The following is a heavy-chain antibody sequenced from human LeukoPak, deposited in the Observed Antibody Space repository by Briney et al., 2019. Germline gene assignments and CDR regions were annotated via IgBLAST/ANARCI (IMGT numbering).Heavy chain of an antibody. CDR2: IYYSGST. CDR3: ARRSSSSRWFDP. J-gene: IGHJ5*02. V-gene: IGHV4-59*01. Sequence: SETLFLTCTVSGDSISSYDWSWIRQPPGKGLEWIGYIYYSGSTNYNPSLKSRVTISLDTSKNQFSLKLSSVTAADTAVYYCARRSSSSRWFDPWGQGTLVTVSS. D-gene: IGHD6-6*01. CDR1: GDSISSYD.